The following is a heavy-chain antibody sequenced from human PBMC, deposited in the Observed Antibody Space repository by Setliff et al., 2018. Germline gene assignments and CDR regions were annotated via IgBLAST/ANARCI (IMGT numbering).Heavy chain of an antibody. Sequence: SETLSLTCSVSGDSISDASICGWIRQPPGKGLEFIGYVYYNGAANYDPSFKSRVTMSLDTSKTQFSLKLNSLTAADTAVYYCARGGTYRYFDYWGQGALVTVSS. CDR1: GDSISDAS. J-gene: IGHJ4*02. V-gene: IGHV4-59*01. CDR3: ARGGTYRYFDY. CDR2: VYYNGAA.